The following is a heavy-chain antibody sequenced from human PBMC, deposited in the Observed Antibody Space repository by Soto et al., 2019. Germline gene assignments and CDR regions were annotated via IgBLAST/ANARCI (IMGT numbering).Heavy chain of an antibody. D-gene: IGHD2-21*01. Sequence: QVQLVQSGAEVKKPGASVKVSCKTSGYTFTDYAINWVRQAPGQRLEWMGWISTGNGNTKFSQKFQGRVTITRDTSATTAYMEFTSLRSEDTAVYFCAKGSRMWTPDYWGQGTLVTVSS. V-gene: IGHV1-3*04. J-gene: IGHJ4*02. CDR1: GYTFTDYA. CDR2: ISTGNGNT. CDR3: AKGSRMWTPDY.